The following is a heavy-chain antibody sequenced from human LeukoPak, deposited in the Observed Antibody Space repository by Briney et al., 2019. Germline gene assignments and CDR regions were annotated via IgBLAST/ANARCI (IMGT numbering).Heavy chain of an antibody. CDR3: AKANPLHGSGTEDDY. J-gene: IGHJ4*02. CDR2: IRYDGSNK. Sequence: GGSLRLSCAASGFTFSSYGMHWVRQAPGKGLEWVAFIRYDGSNKYYADSVKGRFTISRDNSKNTLYLQMNSLRAEDTAVYYCAKANPLHGSGTEDDYWGQATLVTVSS. D-gene: IGHD3-10*01. V-gene: IGHV3-30*02. CDR1: GFTFSSYG.